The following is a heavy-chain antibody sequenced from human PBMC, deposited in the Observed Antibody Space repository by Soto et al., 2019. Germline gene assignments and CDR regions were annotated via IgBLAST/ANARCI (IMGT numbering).Heavy chain of an antibody. CDR2: INPNSGGT. D-gene: IGHD4-17*01. CDR1: GYTFASYY. V-gene: IGHV1-2*04. CDR3: ARDGHGDYEKRCFDP. J-gene: IGHJ5*02. Sequence: ASVKVSCKSSGYTFASYYMHWVRQAPGQGLEWMGWINPNSGGTNYAQKFQGWVTVTRDTSISTAYMELSRLRSDDTAVYYCARDGHGDYEKRCFDPWGQGNLVTVSS.